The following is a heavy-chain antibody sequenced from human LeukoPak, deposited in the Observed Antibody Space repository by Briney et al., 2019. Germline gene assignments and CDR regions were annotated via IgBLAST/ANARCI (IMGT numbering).Heavy chain of an antibody. D-gene: IGHD3-16*01. Sequence: AETLSLTCAVYGGSFSGYYWSWIRQPPGKGLEWIGEINDSGSTNYNPSLKSRVTISVDTSKNQFSLKLSSVTAADTAVYYCARALWGSFMPPYFDYWGQGTLVTVSS. CDR1: GGSFSGYY. V-gene: IGHV4-34*01. J-gene: IGHJ4*02. CDR2: INDSGST. CDR3: ARALWGSFMPPYFDY.